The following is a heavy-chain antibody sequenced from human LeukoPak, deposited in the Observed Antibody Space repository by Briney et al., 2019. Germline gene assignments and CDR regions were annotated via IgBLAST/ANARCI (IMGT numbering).Heavy chain of an antibody. Sequence: GGSLRLSCAASGFTFRDYDMHWVRQVPGRGLEGVSAIGIGDDTHYPDPVKGRFTISRENAKNSLYLQMNTLRDGDTAVYYCIRGGIRVSGIDAFDIWGQGTMVTVSS. V-gene: IGHV3-13*01. D-gene: IGHD5/OR15-5a*01. J-gene: IGHJ3*02. CDR3: IRGGIRVSGIDAFDI. CDR1: GFTFRDYD. CDR2: IGIGDDT.